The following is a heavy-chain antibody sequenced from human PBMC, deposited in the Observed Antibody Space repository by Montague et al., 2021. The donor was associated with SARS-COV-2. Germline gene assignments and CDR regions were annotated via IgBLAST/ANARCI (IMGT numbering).Heavy chain of an antibody. D-gene: IGHD2-15*01. CDR2: IYSGSNT. J-gene: IGHJ6*02. CDR3: ARDYCSGGICYEGYGMDV. CDR1: GFTVTYNY. V-gene: IGHV3-53*01. Sequence: SLRLSCAASGFTVTYNYMSWVRQAPGKGLEWVSVIYSGSNTYYADSVKGRFTISRDDSKNTLYLQMNSLRAEDTAVHYCARDYCSGGICYEGYGMDVWGQGTTVTVSS.